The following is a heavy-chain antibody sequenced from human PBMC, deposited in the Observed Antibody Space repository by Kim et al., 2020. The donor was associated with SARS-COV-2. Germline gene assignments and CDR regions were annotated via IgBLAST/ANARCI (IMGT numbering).Heavy chain of an antibody. V-gene: IGHV6-1*01. D-gene: IGHD1-1*01. CDR3: ARSPIVQLERDGSDVFDY. J-gene: IGHJ4*02. CDR1: GDSVSSNSAA. Sequence: SQTLSLTCAISGDSVSSNSAAWNWIRQSPSRGLEWLGRTYYRSKWYNDYAVSVKSRITINPDTSKNQFSLQLNSVTPEDTAVYYCARSPIVQLERDGSDVFDYWGQGTLVTVSS. CDR2: TYYRSKWYN.